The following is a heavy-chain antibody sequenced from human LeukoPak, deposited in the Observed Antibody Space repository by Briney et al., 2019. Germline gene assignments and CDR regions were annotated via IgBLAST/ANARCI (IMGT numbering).Heavy chain of an antibody. Sequence: SVNVSCKASGGTFSSYAISWVRQAPGQGVEWMGGIIPIFGTANYAQKFQGRVTITTDESTSTAYMELSSLRSEDTAVYYCANRYSSSFFDPWGQGTLVTVSS. CDR2: IIPIFGTA. V-gene: IGHV1-69*05. D-gene: IGHD6-13*01. CDR3: ANRYSSSFFDP. J-gene: IGHJ5*02. CDR1: GGTFSSYA.